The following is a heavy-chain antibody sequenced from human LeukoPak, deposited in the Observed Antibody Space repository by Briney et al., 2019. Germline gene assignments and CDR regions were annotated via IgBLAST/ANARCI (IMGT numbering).Heavy chain of an antibody. CDR2: IYYSGST. CDR3: ARILQSGRGYYFDY. V-gene: IGHV4-61*01. Sequence: PSETLSLTCTVSGGSVSSGSYYWSWIRQPPGKGLEWIGYIYYSGSTNYNPSLKSRVTISVDTSKNQFSLKLSSVTAADTAVYYCARILQSGRGYYFDYWGQGTLVTVTS. CDR1: GGSVSSGSYY. D-gene: IGHD4-11*01. J-gene: IGHJ4*02.